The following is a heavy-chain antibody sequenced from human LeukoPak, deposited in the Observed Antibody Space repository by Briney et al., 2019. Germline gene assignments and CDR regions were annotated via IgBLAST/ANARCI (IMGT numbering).Heavy chain of an antibody. D-gene: IGHD3-16*02. V-gene: IGHV4-4*07. CDR1: GGSFNSYW. J-gene: IGHJ4*02. CDR2: IYTTGMT. Sequence: PSGTLSLTYSVSGGSFNSYWGSWIRQPAGKGLEFIGRIYTTGMTNYNPSLKSRVSMSVDTSKNQFSLELRSVTAADTAVYFCARAGYTISSYRFDYWGQGALVTVSS. CDR3: ARAGYTISSYRFDY.